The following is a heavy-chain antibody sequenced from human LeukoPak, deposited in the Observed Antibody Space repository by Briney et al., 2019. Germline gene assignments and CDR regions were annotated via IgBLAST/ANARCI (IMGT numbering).Heavy chain of an antibody. CDR3: ARVGGGSYYGNWFDP. J-gene: IGHJ5*02. Sequence: PSETLSLTCTVSGGSISSYYWSWIRQPPGKGLEWIGYIYYSGSTDYNPSLKSRVTISVDTSKNRFSLKLSSVTAADTAVYYCARVGGGSYYGNWFDPWGQGTLVTVSS. D-gene: IGHD1-26*01. V-gene: IGHV4-59*01. CDR2: IYYSGST. CDR1: GGSISSYY.